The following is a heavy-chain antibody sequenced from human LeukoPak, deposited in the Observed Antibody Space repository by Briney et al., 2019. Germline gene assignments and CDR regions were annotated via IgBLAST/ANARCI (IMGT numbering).Heavy chain of an antibody. D-gene: IGHD6-19*01. Sequence: GGSLRLSCAASGFTFSSYAMHWVRQAPGKGLEWVAVISYDGSNKYYADSVKGRFTISRDNSKNTLYLQMNSLRAEDTAVYYCACPEMMAGKNYFDYWGQGTLVTVSS. CDR3: ACPEMMAGKNYFDY. V-gene: IGHV3-30-3*01. CDR1: GFTFSSYA. CDR2: ISYDGSNK. J-gene: IGHJ4*02.